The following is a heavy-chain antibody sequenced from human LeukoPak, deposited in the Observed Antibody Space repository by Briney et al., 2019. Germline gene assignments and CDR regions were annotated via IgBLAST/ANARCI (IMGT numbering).Heavy chain of an antibody. V-gene: IGHV1-2*02. Sequence: ASVTVSCKASGYTFTGYYIHWVRQAPGQGLEWMGWINPNSGGTNYAQKFQGRVTMTRDTSISTVYMELSRLRSDDTAVYYCARWTARDGHNFNDFWGQGTLVTVSS. CDR1: GYTFTGYY. CDR3: ARWTARDGHNFNDF. J-gene: IGHJ4*02. D-gene: IGHD5-24*01. CDR2: INPNSGGT.